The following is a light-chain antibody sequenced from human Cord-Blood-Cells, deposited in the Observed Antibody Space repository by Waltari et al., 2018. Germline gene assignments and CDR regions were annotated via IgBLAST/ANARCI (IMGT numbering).Light chain of an antibody. CDR2: DVS. Sequence: QSALTQPASVSGSPGQSITISYTGTSSDVGGYNYVSWYQQHPGKAPKLMIYDVSKRPAGVSNRFSGSKSGNTASLTISGLQAEDEADYYCSSYTSSSTLVFGGGTKLTVL. V-gene: IGLV2-14*01. CDR1: SSDVGGYNY. J-gene: IGLJ3*02. CDR3: SSYTSSSTLV.